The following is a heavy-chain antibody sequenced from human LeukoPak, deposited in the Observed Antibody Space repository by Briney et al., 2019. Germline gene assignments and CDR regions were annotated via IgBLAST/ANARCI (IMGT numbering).Heavy chain of an antibody. Sequence: ASVKVSCKASGYTFTGYYMHWVRQAPGQGLEWMGWINPSSGSTNYAQKFQGRVTMTRDTSISTAYMELSRLRSDDTAVYYCARDGYSSGWYPLYYYYYYMDVWGKGTTVTVSS. D-gene: IGHD6-19*01. CDR1: GYTFTGYY. J-gene: IGHJ6*03. V-gene: IGHV1-2*02. CDR3: ARDGYSSGWYPLYYYYYYMDV. CDR2: INPSSGST.